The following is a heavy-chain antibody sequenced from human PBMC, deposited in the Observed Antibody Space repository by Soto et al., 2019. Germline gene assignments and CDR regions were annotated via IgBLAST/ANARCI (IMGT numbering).Heavy chain of an antibody. V-gene: IGHV5-10-1*01. D-gene: IGHD1-26*01. CDR3: ARHGAKWGDI. Sequence: GESLKISCNGSGYSFTSDWTSWVRQMRGKGLEWMGRIDPSDSYTNYSPSFQGHVTISADKSISTAYLQWSSLKASDTAMYYCARHGAKWGDIWGQGTMVTVSS. CDR2: IDPSDSYT. CDR1: GYSFTSDW. J-gene: IGHJ3*02.